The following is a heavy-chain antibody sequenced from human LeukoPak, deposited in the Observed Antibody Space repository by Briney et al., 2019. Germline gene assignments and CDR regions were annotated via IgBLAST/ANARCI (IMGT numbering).Heavy chain of an antibody. CDR1: GYTFTGYY. J-gene: IGHJ4*02. D-gene: IGHD4-23*01. V-gene: IGHV1-2*02. CDR3: ARDNSVALIDY. CDR2: INPNSGGT. Sequence: ASVKVSCKSSGYTFTGYYMHWVRQAPGQGLEWMGWINPNSGGTNYAQKLQGRVTMTTDTSTNTAYMELRSLRSDDTAVYYCARDNSVALIDYWGQGTLVTVSS.